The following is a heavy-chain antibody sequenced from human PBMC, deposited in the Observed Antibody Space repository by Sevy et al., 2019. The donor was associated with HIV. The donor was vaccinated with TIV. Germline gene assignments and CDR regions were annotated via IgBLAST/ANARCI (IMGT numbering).Heavy chain of an antibody. V-gene: IGHV4-39*01. D-gene: IGHD6-19*01. Sequence: SKTLSLTCTVSGGSISSSSYYWGWIRQPPGKGLEWIGTIYYSGSTYYNPSLKSRVTMSVDTSKNQFSLKLSSVTAADTAVYYCASDSSGWYGFHQHWGQGTLVTVSS. CDR3: ASDSSGWYGFHQH. CDR2: IYYSGST. CDR1: GGSISSSSYY. J-gene: IGHJ1*01.